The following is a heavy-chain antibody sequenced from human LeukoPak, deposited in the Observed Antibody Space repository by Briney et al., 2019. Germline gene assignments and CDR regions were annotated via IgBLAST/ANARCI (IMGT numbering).Heavy chain of an antibody. CDR1: GFTFSSCE. CDR3: ATITSYSGRDRGFDY. D-gene: IGHD1-26*01. CDR2: ISSSGNTI. V-gene: IGHV3-48*03. J-gene: IGHJ4*02. Sequence: GGSLRLSCAPSGFTFSSCEMNWVRQTPGKGLESVSYISSSGNTIYYADSVKGRFTISRDNAKNSLYLQMNSLRAEDPAVYYCATITSYSGRDRGFDYWGQGNLVTVSS.